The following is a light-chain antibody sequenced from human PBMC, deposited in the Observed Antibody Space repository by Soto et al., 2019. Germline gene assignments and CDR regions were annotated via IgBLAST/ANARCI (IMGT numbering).Light chain of an antibody. CDR3: QQSYSTPLT. CDR1: QSISTS. CDR2: SAS. V-gene: IGKV1-39*01. J-gene: IGKJ4*01. Sequence: IQVTQSPSSLSASVGDRVTITCRASQSISTSLNWYQQKPGKAPKLLMFSASSLQSGVPSRFSGSGSGTDFTLTISSLQPEDFATYYRQQSYSTPLTFGGGTKVDIK.